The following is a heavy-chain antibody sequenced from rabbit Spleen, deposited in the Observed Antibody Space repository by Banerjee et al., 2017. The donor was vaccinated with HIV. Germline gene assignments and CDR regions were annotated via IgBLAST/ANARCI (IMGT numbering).Heavy chain of an antibody. V-gene: IGHV1S47*01. CDR1: GFDFSAYG. D-gene: IGHD1-1*01. Sequence: QEQLMESGGGLVQPGGSLKLSCKASGFDFSAYGVSWVRQASGKGLEWIGYIDPLFGSTYYASWVNGRFTISRDTNENTVSLKMTSLTAADTATYFCVRARPYPFVLWGPGTLVTVS. CDR2: IDPLFGST. J-gene: IGHJ4*01. CDR3: VRARPYPFVL.